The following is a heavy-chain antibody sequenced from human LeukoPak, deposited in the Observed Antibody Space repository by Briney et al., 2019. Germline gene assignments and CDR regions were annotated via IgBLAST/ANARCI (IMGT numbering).Heavy chain of an antibody. CDR1: GGSISSYY. Sequence: SETLSLTCTVSGGSISSYYWSWIRQPPGKGLEWIGYIYYSGSNNYNPSLKSRVTISVDTSKNQFSLKLRSVTAADTAVYYCARGRILLWFGAKNWFDPWGQGTLVTVSS. V-gene: IGHV4-59*12. CDR2: IYYSGSN. D-gene: IGHD3-10*01. CDR3: ARGRILLWFGAKNWFDP. J-gene: IGHJ5*02.